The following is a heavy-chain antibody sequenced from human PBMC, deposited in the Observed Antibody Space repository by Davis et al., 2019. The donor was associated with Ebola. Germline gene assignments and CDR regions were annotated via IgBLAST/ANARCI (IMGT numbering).Heavy chain of an antibody. D-gene: IGHD3-10*01. CDR2: IKSKTDGGTT. Sequence: LSLTCAASGFTFSNAWMSWVRQAPGKGLEWVGRIKSKTDGGTTDYAAPVKGRFTISRDDSKNTLYLQMNSLKTEDTAVYYCTAYGSGSYYGGVFDYWGQGTLVTVSS. J-gene: IGHJ4*02. V-gene: IGHV3-15*01. CDR3: TAYGSGSYYGGVFDY. CDR1: GFTFSNAW.